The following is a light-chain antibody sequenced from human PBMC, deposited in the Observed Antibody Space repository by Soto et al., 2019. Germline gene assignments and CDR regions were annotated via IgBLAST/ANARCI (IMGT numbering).Light chain of an antibody. CDR2: DAS. J-gene: IGKJ1*01. CDR1: QGIRND. V-gene: IGKV1-17*01. Sequence: DTQMTQSPSSLSASVGDRVTITSRASQGIRNDLGWYQQKPGKAPKLLIYDASSLESGVPSRFSGSGSGTEFTLTISSLQPDDFATYYCQQYNSYWTFGQGTKVDI. CDR3: QQYNSYWT.